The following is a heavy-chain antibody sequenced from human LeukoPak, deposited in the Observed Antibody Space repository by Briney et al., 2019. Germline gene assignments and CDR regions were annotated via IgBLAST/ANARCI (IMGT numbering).Heavy chain of an antibody. J-gene: IGHJ6*03. CDR3: ARDTAMVMGYYYYYYMDV. CDR2: IYSGGST. CDR1: GFTVSSNY. V-gene: IGHV3-66*01. D-gene: IGHD5-18*01. Sequence: GGSLRLSCAASGFTVSSNYMSWVRQAPGKGLEWVSVIYSGGSTYYADSVKGRFTISRDNAKNTLYLQMDSLRAEDTAVYYCARDTAMVMGYYYYYYMDVWGKGTTVTVSS.